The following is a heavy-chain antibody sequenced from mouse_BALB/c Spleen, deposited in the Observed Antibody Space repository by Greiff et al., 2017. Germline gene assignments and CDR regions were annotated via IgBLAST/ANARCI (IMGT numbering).Heavy chain of an antibody. CDR1: GFSLTSYG. V-gene: IGHV2-9*02. J-gene: IGHJ1*01. D-gene: IGHD2-10*01. Sequence: QVQLQQPGPGLVAPSQSLSITCTVSGFSLTSYGVHWVRQPPGKGLEWLGVIWAGGSTNYNSALMSRLSISKDNSKSQVFLKMNSLQTDDTAMYYCARAPSYGNYWYFDVWGAGTTVTVSS. CDR2: IWAGGST. CDR3: ARAPSYGNYWYFDV.